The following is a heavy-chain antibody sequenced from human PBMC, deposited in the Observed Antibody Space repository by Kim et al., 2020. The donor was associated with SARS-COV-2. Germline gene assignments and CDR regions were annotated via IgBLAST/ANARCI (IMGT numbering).Heavy chain of an antibody. Sequence: GGSLRLSCAASGFTVSSNYMSWVRQAPGKGLEWVSVIYTGGSTYYADSVKGRLTIPRDNPKNTLYLKMNSLRAEDTPVYYCARALPQLWLYFDYWGQGT. J-gene: IGHJ4*02. CDR2: IYTGGST. CDR1: GFTVSSNY. CDR3: ARALPQLWLYFDY. V-gene: IGHV3-53*01. D-gene: IGHD5-18*01.